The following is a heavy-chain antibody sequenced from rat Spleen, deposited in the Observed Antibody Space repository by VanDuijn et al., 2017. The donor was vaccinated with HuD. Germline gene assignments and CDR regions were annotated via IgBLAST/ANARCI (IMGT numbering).Heavy chain of an antibody. D-gene: IGHD1-9*01. Sequence: EVQLVESGGGLVQPGRSLKLSCAASGFTFSDYYMAWVRQAPTKGLEWVATISYDGSSTYYRDSVKGRFTISRDNTRNTLSLQMDSLKSEDTAIYYCVTTYFGYGYFDYWGQGVLVTVSS. V-gene: IGHV5-7*01. CDR1: GFTFSDYY. J-gene: IGHJ2*01. CDR3: VTTYFGYGYFDY. CDR2: ISYDGSST.